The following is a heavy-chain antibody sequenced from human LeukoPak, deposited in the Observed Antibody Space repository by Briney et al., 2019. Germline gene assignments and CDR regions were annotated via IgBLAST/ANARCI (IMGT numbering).Heavy chain of an antibody. CDR3: ARVLSGSYYWGWGYFDY. J-gene: IGHJ4*02. V-gene: IGHV4-34*01. CDR2: INHSGST. D-gene: IGHD1-26*01. CDR1: GGSFSGYY. Sequence: PSETLSLTCAVYGGSFSGYYWSWIRQPPGKGLEWIGEINHSGSTNYNPSLKSRVTISVDTSKNQFSLKLSSVTAADTAVYYCARVLSGSYYWGWGYFDYWGQGTLVTVSS.